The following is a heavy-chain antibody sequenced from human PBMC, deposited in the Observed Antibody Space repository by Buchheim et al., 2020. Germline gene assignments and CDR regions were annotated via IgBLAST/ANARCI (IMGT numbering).Heavy chain of an antibody. CDR1: GFTFSSYA. CDR2: ISGSGGST. Sequence: EVQLLESGGGLVQPGGSLRLSCAASGFTFSSYAMSWVRQAPGKGLEWVSAISGSGGSTYYADSVKGRFTIPRDNSKNTPYLQMNSLRAEDTAVYYCAKWNSRYFDWLFAIPFDYWGQGTL. D-gene: IGHD3-9*01. CDR3: AKWNSRYFDWLFAIPFDY. V-gene: IGHV3-23*01. J-gene: IGHJ4*02.